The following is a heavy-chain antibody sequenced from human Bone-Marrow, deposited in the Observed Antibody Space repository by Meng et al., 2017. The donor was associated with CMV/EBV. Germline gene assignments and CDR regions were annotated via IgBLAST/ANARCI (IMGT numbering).Heavy chain of an antibody. CDR3: ARDSGYCSSTSCPLTFDAFDI. CDR2: ISSSSSYI. Sequence: GESLKISCAASGFTFSSYSMNWVRQAPGKGLEWVSSISSSSSYIYYADSVKGRFTISRDNAKNSLYLQMNSLRAEDTAVYYCARDSGYCSSTSCPLTFDAFDIWGQGTMVAFSS. J-gene: IGHJ3*02. CDR1: GFTFSSYS. D-gene: IGHD2-2*01. V-gene: IGHV3-21*01.